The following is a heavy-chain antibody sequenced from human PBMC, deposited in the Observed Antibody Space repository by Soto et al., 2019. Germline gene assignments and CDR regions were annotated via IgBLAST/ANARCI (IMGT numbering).Heavy chain of an antibody. D-gene: IGHD2-2*01. J-gene: IGHJ3*02. V-gene: IGHV3-7*01. CDR2: IKQDGSEK. CDR1: GFTFSSYW. CDR3: ASEDCSSTSCYAGGAFDI. Sequence: GGSLRLSCAASGFTFSSYWMSWVRQAPGKGLEWVANIKQDGSEKYYVDSVKGRFTISRDNAKNSLYLQMNSLRAEDTAVYYCASEDCSSTSCYAGGAFDIWGQGTMVTVS.